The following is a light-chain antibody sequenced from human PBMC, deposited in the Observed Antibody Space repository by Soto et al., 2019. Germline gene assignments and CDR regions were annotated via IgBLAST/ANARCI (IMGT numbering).Light chain of an antibody. CDR3: QQSYNAPRT. V-gene: IGKV1-39*01. Sequence: DIQMTQSPYSLSASVGDRVAIACGASQSISSYLNWYQQKPGKAPRLLIHAASSLQSGVPSRFSGSGSGTDFTLTISSLQPEDFAIYYCQQSYNAPRTFGPGTKVDI. J-gene: IGKJ1*01. CDR1: QSISSY. CDR2: AAS.